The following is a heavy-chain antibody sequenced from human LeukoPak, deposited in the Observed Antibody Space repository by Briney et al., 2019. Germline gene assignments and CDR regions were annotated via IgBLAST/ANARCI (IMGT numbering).Heavy chain of an antibody. CDR3: ARDVGYCSGGSCYGAGIWFDP. CDR1: GYTFTSYG. D-gene: IGHD2-15*01. Sequence: ASVKVSCKASGYTFTSYGISWVRQAPGQGLEWMGWISAYNGNTNYAQKLQGRVTMTTDTSMSTAYMELRSLRSDDTAVYYCARDVGYCSGGSCYGAGIWFDPWGQGTLVTVSS. J-gene: IGHJ5*02. CDR2: ISAYNGNT. V-gene: IGHV1-18*01.